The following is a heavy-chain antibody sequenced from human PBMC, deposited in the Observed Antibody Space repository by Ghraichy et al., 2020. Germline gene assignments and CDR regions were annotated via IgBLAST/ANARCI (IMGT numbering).Heavy chain of an antibody. CDR2: MSGSRGAT. V-gene: IGHV3-23*01. CDR1: GFIFNNYV. D-gene: IGHD3-22*01. Sequence: GGSLRLSCATSGFIFNNYVMIWVRQAPGKGLEWVSVMSGSRGATYYADSVKGRFTISRDNSKNTMYLQMSSLRADDTAVYYCARAPYESSVLYVPYDYWGQGTLVNVSS. J-gene: IGHJ4*02. CDR3: ARAPYESSVLYVPYDY.